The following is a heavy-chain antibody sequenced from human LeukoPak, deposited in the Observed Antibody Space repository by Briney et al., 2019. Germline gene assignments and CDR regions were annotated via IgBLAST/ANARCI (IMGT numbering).Heavy chain of an antibody. CDR1: GFAFGTYE. CDR2: VNPSGTNT. J-gene: IGHJ4*02. D-gene: IGHD4-17*01. CDR3: ARGLTSVTTPNY. Sequence: GGSLRLSCVASGFAFGTYEINWVRQAPGKGLEWLAYVNPSGTNTHYPDSVKGRFTVSRDNAKNSLYLQMNSLRAEDTAIYYCARGLTSVTTPNYWGQGTLVTVSS. V-gene: IGHV3-48*03.